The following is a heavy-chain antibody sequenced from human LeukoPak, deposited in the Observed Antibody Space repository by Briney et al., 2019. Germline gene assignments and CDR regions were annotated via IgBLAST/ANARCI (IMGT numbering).Heavy chain of an antibody. J-gene: IGHJ6*02. D-gene: IGHD1-26*01. CDR2: ISGSGSST. CDR3: AKDKSVGSQDYGMDV. Sequence: GASLRLSCAASGFTFSNYVMSWVRQAPGKGLEWVSGISGSGSSTYYADSVKGRVTISRDNSKNTLYLQMNSLRAEDTALYYYAKDKSVGSQDYGMDVWGQGTTVTVSS. CDR1: GFTFSNYV. V-gene: IGHV3-23*01.